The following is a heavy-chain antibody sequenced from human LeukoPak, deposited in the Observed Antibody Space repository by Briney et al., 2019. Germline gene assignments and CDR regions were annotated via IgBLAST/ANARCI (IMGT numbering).Heavy chain of an antibody. Sequence: ASVKVSCKASGYAFTSYGISWVRQATGQGLEWMGWTNPNSGNTGYAQKFQGRVTITRNTSISTAYMELSSLRSEDTAVYYCARGSFSRTWLLSSPWRNWFDPWGQGTLVTVSS. J-gene: IGHJ5*02. CDR1: GYAFTSYG. V-gene: IGHV1-8*03. CDR3: ARGSFSRTWLLSSPWRNWFDP. CDR2: TNPNSGNT. D-gene: IGHD3-3*01.